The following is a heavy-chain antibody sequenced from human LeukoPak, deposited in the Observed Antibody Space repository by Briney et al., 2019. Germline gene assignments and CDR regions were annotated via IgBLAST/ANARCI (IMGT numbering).Heavy chain of an antibody. D-gene: IGHD2-2*01. CDR2: IYPGDSDT. V-gene: IGHV5-51*01. Sequence: GESLKISCKGSGYSFTSYWIGWVRQMPGKGLEWMGIIYPGDSDTRYSPSFQGQVTISADKSISTAYLQWSSLKASDTAMYYCAKIDRTYCSRSSCYALDYWGQGTLVTVSS. CDR3: AKIDRTYCSRSSCYALDY. CDR1: GYSFTSYW. J-gene: IGHJ4*02.